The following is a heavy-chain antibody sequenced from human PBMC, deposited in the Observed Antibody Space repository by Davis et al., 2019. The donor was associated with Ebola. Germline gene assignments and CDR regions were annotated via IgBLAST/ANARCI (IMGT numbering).Heavy chain of an antibody. Sequence: AASVKVSCKASGDTFSSYSINWVRQAPGQGLEWMGGIIPILGTENYAHKFQGRITITADEFTNTAYMELSSLKSEDKAVYYCARGLRENWFDPWGQGTLVTVSS. V-gene: IGHV1-69*13. CDR2: IIPILGTE. CDR1: GDTFSSYS. D-gene: IGHD5-12*01. J-gene: IGHJ5*02. CDR3: ARGLRENWFDP.